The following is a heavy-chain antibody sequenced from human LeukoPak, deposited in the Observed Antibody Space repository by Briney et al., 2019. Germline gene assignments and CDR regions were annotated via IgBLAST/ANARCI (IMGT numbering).Heavy chain of an antibody. V-gene: IGHV3-30-3*01. CDR2: ISYDGSNK. J-gene: IGHJ6*02. CDR1: GFTFSSYA. D-gene: IGHD6-6*01. CDR3: ARDTYSSSYVYYYGMDV. Sequence: PGGSLRLSCAASGFTFSSYAMHWVRQAPGKGLEWVAVISYDGSNKYYADSVKGRFTISRDNSKNTLYLQMNSLRAEDTAVYYCARDTYSSSYVYYYGMDVWGQGTTVTVSS.